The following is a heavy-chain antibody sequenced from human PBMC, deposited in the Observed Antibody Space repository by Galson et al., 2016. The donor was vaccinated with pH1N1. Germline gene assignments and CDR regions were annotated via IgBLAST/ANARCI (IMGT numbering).Heavy chain of an antibody. CDR2: IKSKSSGGTT. V-gene: IGHV3-15*01. J-gene: IGHJ3*02. CDR1: GFTFNNAW. Sequence: SLRLSCATSGFTFNNAWLTWVRQAPGKGLEWVGRIKSKSSGGTTDYGAPVRGRFTISRDDSQNTVYLQMNSLKTEDTALYYCTIGCCIGSRCHWDDAFETWGQGTTVTVSS. D-gene: IGHD2-2*01. CDR3: TIGCCIGSRCHWDDAFET.